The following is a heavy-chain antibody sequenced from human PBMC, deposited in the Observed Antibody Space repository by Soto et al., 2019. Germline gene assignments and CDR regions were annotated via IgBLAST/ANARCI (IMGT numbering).Heavy chain of an antibody. CDR3: AHRGGSYSLSSSWFDP. J-gene: IGHJ5*02. V-gene: IGHV2-5*02. CDR2: IYWDDDK. CDR1: GFSLSTSGVG. D-gene: IGHD1-26*01. Sequence: QITLKESGPPLVKPTQTLTLTCTFSGFSLSTSGVGVGWIRQPPGKALEWLALIYWDDDKRYSPSLKSRLTITKDTSKNQVVLTMTNMDPVDTATYYCAHRGGSYSLSSSWFDPWGQGTLVTVSS.